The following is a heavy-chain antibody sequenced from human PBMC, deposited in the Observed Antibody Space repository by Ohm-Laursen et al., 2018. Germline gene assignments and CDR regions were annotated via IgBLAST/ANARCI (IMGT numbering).Heavy chain of an antibody. V-gene: IGHV1-18*01. Sequence: GALVKVSCKASGYTFTSYGISWVRQAPGQGLEWMGWISAYTGNTNYAQKLQGRVTMTTDTSTSTAYMELRSLRSDDTAVYYCARVVAMVRGVYNWFDPWGQGTLVTVSS. CDR1: GYTFTSYG. CDR3: ARVVAMVRGVYNWFDP. D-gene: IGHD3-10*01. J-gene: IGHJ5*02. CDR2: ISAYTGNT.